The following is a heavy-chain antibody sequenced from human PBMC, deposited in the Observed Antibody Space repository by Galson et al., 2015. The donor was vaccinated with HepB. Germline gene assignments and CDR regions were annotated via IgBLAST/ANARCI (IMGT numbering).Heavy chain of an antibody. CDR1: GFTFSDYY. D-gene: IGHD3-22*01. V-gene: IGHV3-11*01. CDR3: VKGYSDSSAYHGMDV. CDR2: ISSSGSTI. Sequence: SLRLSCAASGFTFSDYYMSWIRQAPGKGLEWVSYISSSGSTIYYADSVKGRFTISRDNAKNFLFLQMNSLRAEDTAFYYCVKGYSDSSAYHGMDVWGQGTTVTISS. J-gene: IGHJ6*02.